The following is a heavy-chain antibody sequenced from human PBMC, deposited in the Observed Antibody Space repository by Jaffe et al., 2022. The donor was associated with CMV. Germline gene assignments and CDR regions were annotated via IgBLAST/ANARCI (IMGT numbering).Heavy chain of an antibody. CDR2: IYYSGST. J-gene: IGHJ6*03. D-gene: IGHD1-26*01. V-gene: IGHV4-59*01. Sequence: QVQLQESGPGLVKPSETLSLTCTVSGGSISSYYWSWIRQPPGKGLEWIGYIYYSGSTNYNPSLKSRVTISVDTSKNQFSLKLSSVTAADTAVYYCARLGGSYWPNYYYMDVWGKGTTVTVSS. CDR1: GGSISSYY. CDR3: ARLGGSYWPNYYYMDV.